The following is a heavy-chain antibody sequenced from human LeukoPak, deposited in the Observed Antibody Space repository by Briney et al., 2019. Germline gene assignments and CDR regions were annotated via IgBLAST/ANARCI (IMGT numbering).Heavy chain of an antibody. CDR2: IWYDGSNK. CDR3: ASTIYGDYFDY. Sequence: PGGSLRLSCAASGFTFSSYSMNWVRQAPGKGLEWVAVIWYDGSNKYYADSVKGRFTISRDNSKNTLYLQMNSLRAEDTAVYYRASTIYGDYFDYWGQGTLVTVSS. CDR1: GFTFSSYS. D-gene: IGHD4-17*01. J-gene: IGHJ4*02. V-gene: IGHV3-33*08.